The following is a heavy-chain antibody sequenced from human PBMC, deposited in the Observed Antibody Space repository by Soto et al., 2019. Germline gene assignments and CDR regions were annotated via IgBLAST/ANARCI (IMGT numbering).Heavy chain of an antibody. CDR2: TYYRSKWYN. CDR3: ARGSLRGGNWYFDL. CDR1: GDSVSKNSAT. D-gene: IGHD3-16*01. V-gene: IGHV6-1*01. Sequence: QEQLQQSGPGLVKPSQTLSLTCAISGDSVSKNSATWNWIRQSPARGLEWLGRTYYRSKWYNNYAVFVKSRITINPDTSKNPFSLQLNSVTPEDTAVYYCARGSLRGGNWYFDLWGRGTLVTVSS. J-gene: IGHJ2*01.